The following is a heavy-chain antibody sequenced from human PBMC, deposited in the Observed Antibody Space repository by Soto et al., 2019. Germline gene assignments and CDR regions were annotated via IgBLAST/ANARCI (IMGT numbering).Heavy chain of an antibody. CDR1: GFTFSSYA. CDR3: ARAPPMGATTLDY. V-gene: IGHV3-30-3*01. CDR2: ISYDGSNK. D-gene: IGHD1-26*01. Sequence: GGSLRLSCAASGFTFSSYAMHWVRQAPGKGLEWVAVISYDGSNKYYADSVKGRFTTSRDNSKNTLYLQMNSLRAEDTAVYYCARAPPMGATTLDYWGQGTLVTVSS. J-gene: IGHJ4*02.